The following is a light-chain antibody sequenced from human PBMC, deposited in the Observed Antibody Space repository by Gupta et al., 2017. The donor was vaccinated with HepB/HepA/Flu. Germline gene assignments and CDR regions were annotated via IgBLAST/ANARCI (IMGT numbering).Light chain of an antibody. CDR3: CSYRSSNTLFV. CDR1: SGDVGDYNY. CDR2: DVS. V-gene: IGLV2-14*03. Sequence: QSALTQPASVSGSPGQSNTIPCTGTSGDVGDYNYVSWYQQYPGKAPKVIIYDVSARPSGVSYRFSGSKSGNTASLTISGLQAEDEADYYCCSYRSSNTLFVFGTGTKVTVL. J-gene: IGLJ1*01.